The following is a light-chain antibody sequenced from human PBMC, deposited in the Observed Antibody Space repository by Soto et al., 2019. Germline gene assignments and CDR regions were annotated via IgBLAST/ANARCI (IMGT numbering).Light chain of an antibody. CDR3: QHTRT. CDR2: DAS. V-gene: IGKV1-5*01. CDR1: QNINNW. Sequence: DFQMTQSPSTLSASVGDRVTITCRASQNINNWVAWYQQKPGKAPKFLIYDASTLQRGVPSRFSGSGFGTEFSLTISGLQPDDFGSYYCQHTRTFGQGTKVEIK. J-gene: IGKJ1*01.